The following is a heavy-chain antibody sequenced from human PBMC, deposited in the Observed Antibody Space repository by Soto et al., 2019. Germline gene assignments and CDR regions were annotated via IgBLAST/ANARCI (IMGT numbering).Heavy chain of an antibody. Sequence: SETLSLTCTVSGGSISSSSYYWGWIRQPPGKGLEWIGSIYYSGSTYYNPSLKSRVTISVDTSKNQFSLKLSSVTAADTAVYYCARQGLVYYYDSSGYTNFDYWGQGTLVTVSS. D-gene: IGHD3-22*01. V-gene: IGHV4-39*01. CDR2: IYYSGST. J-gene: IGHJ4*02. CDR3: ARQGLVYYYDSSGYTNFDY. CDR1: GGSISSSSYY.